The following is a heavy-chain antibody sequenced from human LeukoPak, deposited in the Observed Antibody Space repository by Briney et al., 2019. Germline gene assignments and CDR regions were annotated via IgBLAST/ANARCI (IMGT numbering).Heavy chain of an antibody. CDR2: INPNSGGT. V-gene: IGHV1-2*06. CDR3: ARDLVYYDSSGYYDY. CDR1: GYTFTGYY. Sequence: ASVKVSCKASGYTFTGYYMHWVRQAPGQGLEWVGRINPNSGGTNYAQKFQGRVTMTRDMSISTAYMELSRLRSDDTAVYYCARDLVYYDSSGYYDYWGQGTLVTVSS. J-gene: IGHJ4*02. D-gene: IGHD3-22*01.